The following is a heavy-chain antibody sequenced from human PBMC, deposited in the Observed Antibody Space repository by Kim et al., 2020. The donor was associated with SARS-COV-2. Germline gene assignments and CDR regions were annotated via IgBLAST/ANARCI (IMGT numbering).Heavy chain of an antibody. Sequence: GGSLRLSCAASGFTFSSYAMHWVRQAPGKGLEWVAVISYDGSNKYYADSVKGRFTISRDNSKNTLYLQMNSLRAEDTAVYYCARAIPGTFMSFDYWGQGTLVTVSS. CDR2: ISYDGSNK. D-gene: IGHD3-10*01. CDR3: ARAIPGTFMSFDY. CDR1: GFTFSSYA. J-gene: IGHJ4*02. V-gene: IGHV3-30*04.